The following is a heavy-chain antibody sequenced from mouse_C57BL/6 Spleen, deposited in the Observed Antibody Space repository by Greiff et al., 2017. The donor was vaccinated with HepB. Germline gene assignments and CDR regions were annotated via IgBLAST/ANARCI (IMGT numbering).Heavy chain of an antibody. J-gene: IGHJ2*01. D-gene: IGHD3-2*02. CDR1: GYTFTSYW. Sequence: QVQLQQPGAELVRPGSSVKLSCKASGYTFTSYWMDWVKQRPGQGLEWIGNIYPSDSETHYNQKFKDKATLTVHKSSSPAYMPLSSLTSEDSAVYYCARSTAQAPLDYWGQGTTLTVSS. CDR3: ARSTAQAPLDY. V-gene: IGHV1-61*01. CDR2: IYPSDSET.